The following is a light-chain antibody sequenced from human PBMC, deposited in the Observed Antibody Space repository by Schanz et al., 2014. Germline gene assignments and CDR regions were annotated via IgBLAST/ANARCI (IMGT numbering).Light chain of an antibody. CDR3: SSYAGSGLYV. CDR2: EVS. CDR1: SSDVGSYNR. V-gene: IGLV2-18*02. J-gene: IGLJ1*01. Sequence: QSALTQPPSVSGSPGQSVTISCTGTSSDVGSYNRVSWYQQPPGTAPKLMIYEVSNRPSGVPDRFSGSKSGNTASLTISGLQAEDEADYYCSSYAGSGLYVFGTGTKLTVL.